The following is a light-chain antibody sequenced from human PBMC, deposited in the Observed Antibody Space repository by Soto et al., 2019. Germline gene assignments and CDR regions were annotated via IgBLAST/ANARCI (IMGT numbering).Light chain of an antibody. V-gene: IGKV3-20*01. J-gene: IGKJ2*01. CDR2: AAS. CDR1: QSVSSNY. CDR3: QLYGSSPPRYT. Sequence: EIVLTQSPGTLYLSPEERATLSCRASQSVSSNYLAWYQQKRGQAPRLLIYAASARATGIPDRFSGSGSGTDFTLTISRLEPEDFAVYFCQLYGSSPPRYTFAQGTKVDIK.